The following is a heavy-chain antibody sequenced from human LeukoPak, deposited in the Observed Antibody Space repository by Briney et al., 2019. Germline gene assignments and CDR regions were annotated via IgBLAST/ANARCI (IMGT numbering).Heavy chain of an antibody. V-gene: IGHV4-59*08. D-gene: IGHD2-15*01. Sequence: SETLSLTCTVSGGSISSYYWSWIRQPPGKGLEWIGCIYYSGSTNYNPSLKSRVTISVDTSKNQFSLKLSSVTAADTAVYYCARHGRVVVAANWFDPWGQGTLVTVSS. CDR3: ARHGRVVVAANWFDP. CDR2: IYYSGST. CDR1: GGSISSYY. J-gene: IGHJ5*02.